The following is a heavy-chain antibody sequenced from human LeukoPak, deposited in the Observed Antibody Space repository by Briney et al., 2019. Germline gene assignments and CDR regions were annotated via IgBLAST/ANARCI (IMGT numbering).Heavy chain of an antibody. V-gene: IGHV4-38-2*02. J-gene: IGHJ4*02. CDR3: AREWGYDYFFDY. CDR1: DYSISSGYY. D-gene: IGHD3-22*01. CDR2: IYHSGST. Sequence: SETLSLTCAVADYSISSGYYWGWIRQPPGKGLEWIGSIYHSGSTYYNSSLKSRVTISVDTSKNQFSLKPSYVTAADTAVYYCAREWGYDYFFDYWGQGTLVTVSS.